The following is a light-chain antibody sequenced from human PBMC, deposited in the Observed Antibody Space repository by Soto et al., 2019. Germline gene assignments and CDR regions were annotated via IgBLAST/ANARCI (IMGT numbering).Light chain of an antibody. J-gene: IGKJ5*01. CDR3: QQSGNSPLT. Sequence: EIVMTQSPATLSVSPGERATLSCRASQSVSSTYLAWYQQKPGQAPRLLIYGASSRATGIPDRFSGSGSGTDFTLTISRLEPEDFAVYFCQQSGNSPLTFGQGTRLEI. V-gene: IGKV3-20*01. CDR1: QSVSSTY. CDR2: GAS.